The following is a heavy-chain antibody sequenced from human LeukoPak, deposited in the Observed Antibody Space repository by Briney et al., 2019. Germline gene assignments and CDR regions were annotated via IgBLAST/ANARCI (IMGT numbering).Heavy chain of an antibody. Sequence: SETLSLTCTVSGGSISSYYWSWIRQPPGKGLEWTGYIYYSGSTNYNPSLKSRVTISVDTSKNQFSLKLSSVTAADTAVYYCARGDYDFWSGQLTNFDYWGQGTLVTVSS. CDR1: GGSISSYY. CDR3: ARGDYDFWSGQLTNFDY. J-gene: IGHJ4*02. D-gene: IGHD3-3*01. V-gene: IGHV4-59*01. CDR2: IYYSGST.